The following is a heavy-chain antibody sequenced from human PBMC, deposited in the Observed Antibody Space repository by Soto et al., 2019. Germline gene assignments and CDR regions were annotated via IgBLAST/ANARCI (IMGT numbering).Heavy chain of an antibody. CDR1: GGSFSGYY. D-gene: IGHD3-3*01. CDR2: INHSGST. V-gene: IGHV4-34*01. Sequence: SETLSLTCAVYGGSFSGYYWSWIRQPPGKGLEWIGEINHSGSTNYNPSLKSRVTISVDTSKNQFSLKLSSVTAADTAVYYCARGHTRFLEWLTTGNWFDPWGQGTLVTVSS. J-gene: IGHJ5*02. CDR3: ARGHTRFLEWLTTGNWFDP.